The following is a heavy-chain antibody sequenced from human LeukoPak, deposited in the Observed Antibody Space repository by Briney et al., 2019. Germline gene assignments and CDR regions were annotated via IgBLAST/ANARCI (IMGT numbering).Heavy chain of an antibody. CDR1: GGSISSGGYY. Sequence: PSETLSLTCTVSGGSISSGGYYWSWIRQHPGKGLEWIGYIYYSGSTYYNPSLKSRVTISVDTSKNQFSLKLSSVTAADTAVYYCAREVVTPRARGRYFVYWGQGTLVTVSS. CDR2: IYYSGST. CDR3: AREVVTPRARGRYFVY. J-gene: IGHJ4*02. V-gene: IGHV4-31*03. D-gene: IGHD4-23*01.